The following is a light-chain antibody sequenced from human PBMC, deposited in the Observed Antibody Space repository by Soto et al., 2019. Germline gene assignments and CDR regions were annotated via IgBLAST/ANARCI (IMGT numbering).Light chain of an antibody. CDR3: QRYNDK. CDR2: KAS. J-gene: IGKJ1*01. V-gene: IGKV1-5*03. CDR1: QTISSW. Sequence: DIQMTQSPSTLSGSVGDRVAITCRASQTISSWLAWYQQKPGKAPKLLIYKASTLKSGVPSRFSGSGSGTEFTLTISSLQPDDSAIYFCQRYNDKFGQGTKVDIK.